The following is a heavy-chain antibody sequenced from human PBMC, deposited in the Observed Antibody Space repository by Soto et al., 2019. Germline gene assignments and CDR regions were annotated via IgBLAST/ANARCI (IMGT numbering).Heavy chain of an antibody. CDR1: GFTFSSYA. D-gene: IGHD3-3*01. J-gene: IGHJ4*02. CDR2: ISGSGGST. V-gene: IGHV3-23*01. CDR3: AKADYDFWSGYYSKPLDY. Sequence: EVQLLESGGGLVQPGGSLRLSCAASGFTFSSYAMSWVRQAPGKGLEWVSAISGSGGSTYYADSVKGRFTISRDNSKNTRSLQMSSLRAEDTAVYYCAKADYDFWSGYYSKPLDYWGQGTLVTVSS.